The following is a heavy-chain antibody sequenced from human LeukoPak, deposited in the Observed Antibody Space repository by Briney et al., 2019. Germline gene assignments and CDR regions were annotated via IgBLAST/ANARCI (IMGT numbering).Heavy chain of an antibody. CDR2: ISTNGGST. Sequence: PGGSLRLSCAASGFTFGSYAMYWVRQAPGKGLEYVSAISTNGGSTYYANSVKGRFTISRDNSKNTLYLQMGSLRAEDMGVYYCAGGSSWYRGIDYWGQGTLVTVSS. V-gene: IGHV3-64*01. D-gene: IGHD6-13*01. J-gene: IGHJ4*02. CDR1: GFTFGSYA. CDR3: AGGSSWYRGIDY.